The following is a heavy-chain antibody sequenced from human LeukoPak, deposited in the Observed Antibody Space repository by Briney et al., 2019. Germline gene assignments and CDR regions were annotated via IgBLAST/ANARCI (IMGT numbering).Heavy chain of an antibody. CDR2: IIPIFGTA. J-gene: IGHJ3*02. CDR1: GGTFSSYA. Sequence: GASVKVSCKASGGTFSSYAISWVRQAPGQGLEWMGRIIPIFGTANYAQKFQGRVTITADKSTSTAYMELSSLRSEDTAVYYCASPRALYCSSTSCQTANGAFDIWGQGTMVTVSS. D-gene: IGHD2-2*01. CDR3: ASPRALYCSSTSCQTANGAFDI. V-gene: IGHV1-69*06.